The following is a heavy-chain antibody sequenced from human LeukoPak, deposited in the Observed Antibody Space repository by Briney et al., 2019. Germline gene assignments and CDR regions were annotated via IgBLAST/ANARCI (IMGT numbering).Heavy chain of an antibody. CDR3: ARLREIPVFGVVTKSTSYFDY. CDR1: GFTVSSNY. J-gene: IGHJ4*02. D-gene: IGHD3-3*01. Sequence: GGSLRLSCAASGFTVSSNYMSWVRQAPGKGLKWVSVIYSGGSTYYADSVKGRFTISRDNAKNSLYLQMNSLRAEDTAVYYCARLREIPVFGVVTKSTSYFDYWGQGTLVTVSS. V-gene: IGHV3-66*01. CDR2: IYSGGST.